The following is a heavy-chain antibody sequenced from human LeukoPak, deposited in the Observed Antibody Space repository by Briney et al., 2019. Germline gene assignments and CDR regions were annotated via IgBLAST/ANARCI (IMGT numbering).Heavy chain of an antibody. CDR1: GFTFSDYE. CDR2: ITSSGATK. V-gene: IGHV3-48*03. J-gene: IGHJ6*03. Sequence: TGGSLRLSCAVSGFTFSDYEMTWVRQAPGKGLEWISFITSSGATKYYADSVRGRFAISRDNANNSLYLLVDSLGADDTAVYFCARILGNNYYYYYMDVWGKGTTVTVSS. CDR3: ARILGNNYYYYYMDV.